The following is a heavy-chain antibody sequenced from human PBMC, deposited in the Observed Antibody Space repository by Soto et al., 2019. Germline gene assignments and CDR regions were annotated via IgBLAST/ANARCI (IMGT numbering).Heavy chain of an antibody. CDR2: ISWNSGSI. CDR3: AKERATTTAFDC. J-gene: IGHJ4*02. Sequence: EVQLVESGGGLVQPGRSLRLSCAASGFSFDDYAMHWVRQAPGKGLEWVSGISWNSGSIGYADSVKGRFTISRDNAKNTLFLQMNSLSAEDRAVYYCAKERATTTAFDCWGQGALVTVSS. D-gene: IGHD4-17*01. CDR1: GFSFDDYA. V-gene: IGHV3-9*01.